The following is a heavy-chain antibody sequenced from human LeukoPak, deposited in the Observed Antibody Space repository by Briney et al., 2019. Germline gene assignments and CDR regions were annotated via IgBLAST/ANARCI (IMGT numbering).Heavy chain of an antibody. V-gene: IGHV4-59*01. D-gene: IGHD2-2*01. CDR1: GGSISSYY. CDR2: IYYSGST. CDR3: ASGYCSSTSCSIDY. Sequence: SETLSLTCTVSGGSISSYYWSWIRQPPGKGLEWIGYIYYSGSTNYNPSLKSRVTISVDTSKSQFSLKLSSVTAADTAVYYCASGYCSSTSCSIDYWGQGTLVTVSS. J-gene: IGHJ4*02.